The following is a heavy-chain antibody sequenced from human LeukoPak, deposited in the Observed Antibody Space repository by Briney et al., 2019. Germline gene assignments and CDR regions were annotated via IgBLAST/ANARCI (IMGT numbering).Heavy chain of an antibody. CDR3: ARDSGSYPDAFDI. V-gene: IGHV3-53*04. CDR1: GFTVSSNY. J-gene: IGHJ3*02. CDR2: IYGGGST. Sequence: GGSLRLSCAASGFTVSSNYMSWVRQAPGKGLEWVSVIYGGGSTYYADSVKGRFTISRHNSKNTLYLQMNSLRAEDTAVYYCARDSGSYPDAFDIWGQGTMVTVSS. D-gene: IGHD1-26*01.